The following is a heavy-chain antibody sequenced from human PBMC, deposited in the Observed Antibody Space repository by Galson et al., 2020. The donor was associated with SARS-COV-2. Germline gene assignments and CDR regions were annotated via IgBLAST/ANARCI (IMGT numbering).Heavy chain of an antibody. D-gene: IGHD3-9*01. CDR1: GGSISSYY. Sequence: SETLSLTCTVSGGSISSYYWSWIRQPPGKGLEWIGYIYYSGSTNYNPSLKSRVTISVDTSKNQFSLKLSSVTAADTAVYYCARVNVLRYFDWSLDSKTYFDYWGQGTLVTVSS. CDR2: IYYSGST. CDR3: ARVNVLRYFDWSLDSKTYFDY. V-gene: IGHV4-59*01. J-gene: IGHJ4*02.